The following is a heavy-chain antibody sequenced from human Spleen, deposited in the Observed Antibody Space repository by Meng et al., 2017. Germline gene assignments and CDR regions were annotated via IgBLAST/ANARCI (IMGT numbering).Heavy chain of an antibody. V-gene: IGHV3-30*01. J-gene: IGHJ4*02. Sequence: GGSLRLSCAASGFTFSSYAMHWVRQAPGKGLEWVAVISYDGSNKYYADSAKGRFTISRDNSKNTLYLQMNSLRAEDTAVYYCARSLVTSLDYWGQGTLVTVSS. D-gene: IGHD2-2*01. CDR1: GFTFSSYA. CDR3: ARSLVTSLDY. CDR2: ISYDGSNK.